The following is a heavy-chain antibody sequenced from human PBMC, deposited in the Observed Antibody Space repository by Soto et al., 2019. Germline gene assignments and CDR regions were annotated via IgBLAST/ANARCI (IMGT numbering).Heavy chain of an antibody. V-gene: IGHV1-8*01. Sequence: QVPLVQSGAEVKRPGASVRVSCKASGCTFTSYDINWVRQATGQGLEWLGWMNPNSGNTGYAQKFQGRITLTRSTSTSTAYMELTSLRSEDTAVYYCARGINWGQGTMVTVSS. CDR2: MNPNSGNT. CDR1: GCTFTSYD. CDR3: ARGIN. J-gene: IGHJ3*01.